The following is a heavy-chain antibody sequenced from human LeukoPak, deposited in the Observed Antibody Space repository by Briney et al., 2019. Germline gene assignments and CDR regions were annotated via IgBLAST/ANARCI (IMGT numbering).Heavy chain of an antibody. CDR2: ISWNSGSI. J-gene: IGHJ4*02. CDR3: AKDVGDPYGSGSYYYNHNYFDY. Sequence: PGRSLRLSWAASGLTFDDYAMTWFRQAPGKGLEWVSGISWNSGSIGYADSVKGRFTISRDNAKNSLYLHMNSLRAEDTALYYCAKDVGDPYGSGSYYYNHNYFDYWGQGALVTVSS. V-gene: IGHV3-9*01. D-gene: IGHD3-10*01. CDR1: GLTFDDYA.